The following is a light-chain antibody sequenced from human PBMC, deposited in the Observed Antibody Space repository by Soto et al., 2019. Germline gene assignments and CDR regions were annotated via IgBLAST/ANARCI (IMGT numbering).Light chain of an antibody. CDR2: SNN. CDR1: SSNIGRNT. Sequence: QTVVTQPPSASGTPGQRVTISCSGSSSNIGRNTVNWYQQLPGTAPKLLIYSNNQRPSGVPDRFSGSKSGTSASLAISGPQSEDEADYYCAAWDDSLNGVVFGGGTKLTVL. V-gene: IGLV1-44*01. J-gene: IGLJ2*01. CDR3: AAWDDSLNGVV.